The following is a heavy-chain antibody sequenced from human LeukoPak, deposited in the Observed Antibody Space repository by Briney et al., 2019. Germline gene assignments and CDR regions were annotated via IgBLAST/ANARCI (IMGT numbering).Heavy chain of an antibody. Sequence: GGSLRLSCAASGFTFSSYAMSWVRQAPGKGLEWVSAISGSGGSTYYADSVRGRFTISRDNSKNTLYLQMNSLRAEDTAVYYCAKDHYGDYVPYYFDYWGQGTLVTVSS. CDR3: AKDHYGDYVPYYFDY. CDR2: ISGSGGST. D-gene: IGHD4-17*01. CDR1: GFTFSSYA. V-gene: IGHV3-23*01. J-gene: IGHJ4*02.